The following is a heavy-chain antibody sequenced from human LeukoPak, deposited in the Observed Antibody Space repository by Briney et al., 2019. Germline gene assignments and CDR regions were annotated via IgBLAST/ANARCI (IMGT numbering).Heavy chain of an antibody. V-gene: IGHV3-7*03. CDR1: YFTFTDTW. D-gene: IGHD5/OR15-5a*01. CDR2: IKGDGSVK. Sequence: GGSLRLSCAASYFTFTDTWMNWVRQAPGKGLEWVATIKGDGSVKNYVDSVKGRSTISRDNAKNSVFLQMDSLRVEDTALYYCARRGLHDYWGQGTLVTVSS. CDR3: ARRGLHDY. J-gene: IGHJ4*02.